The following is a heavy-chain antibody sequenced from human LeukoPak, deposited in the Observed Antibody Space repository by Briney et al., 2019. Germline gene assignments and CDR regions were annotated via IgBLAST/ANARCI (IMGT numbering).Heavy chain of an antibody. D-gene: IGHD3-10*01. V-gene: IGHV4-39*07. CDR3: ARDTGSGSNDY. CDR2: IYYSGST. CDR1: GGSISSSSYY. J-gene: IGHJ4*02. Sequence: SETLSLTCTVSGGSISSSSYYWGWIRQPPGKGLEWIGSIYYSGSTYYNPSLKSRVTISVDTSKNQFSLKLSSVTAADTAVYYCARDTGSGSNDYWGQGTLVTVSS.